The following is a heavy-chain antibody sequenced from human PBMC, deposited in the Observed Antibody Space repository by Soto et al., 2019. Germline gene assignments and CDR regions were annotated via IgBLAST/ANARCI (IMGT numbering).Heavy chain of an antibody. CDR3: ARRGSDYSYFDY. Sequence: EVQLLESGGGLVQPGGSLRLSCAASGFTFTNYAMRWVRQAPGKGLDWISTIGGSDGRTYYADSVKGRFTISKDNSKTTLYLQMNNLRAEDTAIYYCARRGSDYSYFDYWGQGTLVTVSS. D-gene: IGHD3-16*01. CDR1: GFTFTNYA. J-gene: IGHJ4*02. CDR2: IGGSDGRT. V-gene: IGHV3-23*01.